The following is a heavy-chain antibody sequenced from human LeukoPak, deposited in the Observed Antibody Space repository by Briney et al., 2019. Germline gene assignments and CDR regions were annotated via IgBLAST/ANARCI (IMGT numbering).Heavy chain of an antibody. CDR1: GDIFNSYG. CDR2: IIPMFGPT. CDR3: ARVGRSRGALPNFYYYMDV. Sequence: ASVKVSCKASGDIFNSYGVSWVRQAPGQGLEWMGGIIPMFGPTNYAQKFEGRVTITTDQSTTTVYMELTSLSSEDTAVYYCARVGRSRGALPNFYYYMDVWGKGTTVTVSS. D-gene: IGHD1-26*01. V-gene: IGHV1-69*05. J-gene: IGHJ6*03.